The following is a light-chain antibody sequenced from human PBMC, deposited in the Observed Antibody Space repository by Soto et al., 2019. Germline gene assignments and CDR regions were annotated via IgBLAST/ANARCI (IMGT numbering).Light chain of an antibody. CDR2: GNN. CDR3: QSYDSGLSGFVV. J-gene: IGLJ7*01. Sequence: QSALTQPPSVSGAPGQRVTISCTGSSSNIGAGHDVHWYQQLPGTAPKLLIYGNNNRPSGVPDRFSGSNSGTSASLAITGLQAEDEADYYCQSYDSGLSGFVVFGGGTQLTVL. V-gene: IGLV1-40*01. CDR1: SSNIGAGHD.